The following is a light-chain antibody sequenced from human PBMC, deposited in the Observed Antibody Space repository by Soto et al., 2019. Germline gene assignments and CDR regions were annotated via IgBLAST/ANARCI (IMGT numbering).Light chain of an antibody. V-gene: IGLV9-49*01. Sequence: QSVLTQPPSASASLGASVTLTCTLSSGYSNYKVDWYQQRPGKGPRFVMRVGTGGIVGSKGDGIPDRFSVLGSGLNRYLTIKNIQEEDESDYHCGADHGSGSNFVYVSGTGTKLTVL. CDR2: VGTGGIVG. CDR3: GADHGSGSNFVYV. J-gene: IGLJ1*01. CDR1: SGYSNYK.